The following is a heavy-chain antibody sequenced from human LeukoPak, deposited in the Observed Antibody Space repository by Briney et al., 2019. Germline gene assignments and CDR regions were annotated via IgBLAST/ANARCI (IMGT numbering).Heavy chain of an antibody. V-gene: IGHV6-1*01. J-gene: IGHJ4*02. CDR1: GDIVSSKSAA. Sequence: SQTLSLTCAISGDIVSSKSAAWNWIRQAPSRGLEWLGRTYYRSKLYNEYAVSVKSRITINPDTSKNQFSLHLNSVTPEDTAVYYCARDFSYFRIHFDYWGQGTLVTVSS. D-gene: IGHD3-9*01. CDR2: TYYRSKLYN. CDR3: ARDFSYFRIHFDY.